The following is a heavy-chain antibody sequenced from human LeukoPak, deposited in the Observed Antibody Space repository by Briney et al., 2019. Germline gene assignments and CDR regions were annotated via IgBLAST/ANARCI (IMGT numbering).Heavy chain of an antibody. Sequence: GGSLRLSCTAYGFTFGDYAMSWVRQAPGKGMEWVGFIRSKSYGWATEYAASVKGRFIISRDDSKSVAYLHMNSLKTEDTAIYYCTRDILSGWYYFDFWGQGTLVTVSS. CDR3: TRDILSGWYYFDF. V-gene: IGHV3-49*04. CDR2: IRSKSYGWAT. CDR1: GFTFGDYA. J-gene: IGHJ4*02. D-gene: IGHD6-19*01.